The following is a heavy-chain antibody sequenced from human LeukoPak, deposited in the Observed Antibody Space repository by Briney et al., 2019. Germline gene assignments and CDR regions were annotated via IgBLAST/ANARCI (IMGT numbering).Heavy chain of an antibody. D-gene: IGHD6-19*01. V-gene: IGHV1-24*01. CDR2: FDPEDGET. CDR3: ATGLTIAVAGTKDY. J-gene: IGHJ4*02. Sequence: ASVKVSCKVSGYTLTELSMHWVRQAPGKGLEWMGGFDPEDGETIYAQKFQGRVTMTEDTSTDTAYMELSSLRSEDTAVYYCATGLTIAVAGTKDYWGQGTLVTVSS. CDR1: GYTLTELS.